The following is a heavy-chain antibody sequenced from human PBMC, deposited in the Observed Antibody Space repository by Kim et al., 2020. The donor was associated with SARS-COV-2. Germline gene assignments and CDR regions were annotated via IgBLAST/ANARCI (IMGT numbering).Heavy chain of an antibody. CDR2: IYYSGST. CDR3: ATSLYCSSTSCYRFSSYYGMDV. J-gene: IGHJ6*02. Sequence: SETLSLTCTVSGGSISSYYWSWIRQPPGKGLEWIGYIYYSGSTNYNPSLKSRVTISVDTSKNQFSLKLSSVTAADTAVYYCATSLYCSSTSCYRFSSYYGMDVWGQGTTVTVSS. CDR1: GGSISSYY. V-gene: IGHV4-59*01. D-gene: IGHD2-2*01.